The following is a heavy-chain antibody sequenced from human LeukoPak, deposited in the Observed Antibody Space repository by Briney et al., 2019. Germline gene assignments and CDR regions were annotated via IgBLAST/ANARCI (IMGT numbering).Heavy chain of an antibody. CDR2: ISWNSGTI. V-gene: IGHV3-9*01. CDR3: AKDSSAGADSFDY. CDR1: GFTFSSYW. D-gene: IGHD2-21*01. Sequence: GGSLRLSCAASGFTFSSYWMHWDRQAPGKGLVWVSGISWNSGTIGYADSVKGRFTISRDNAKNSLYLQMSSLRTEDTALYYCAKDSSAGADSFDYWGQGTLVTVSS. J-gene: IGHJ4*02.